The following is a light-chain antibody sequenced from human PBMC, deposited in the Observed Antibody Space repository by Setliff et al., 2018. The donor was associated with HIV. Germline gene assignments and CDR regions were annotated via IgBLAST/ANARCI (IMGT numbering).Light chain of an antibody. CDR2: GVT. CDR3: CSYAGSITFYV. V-gene: IGLV2-23*02. CDR1: SSDVGNYNL. Sequence: QSALTQPASVSGSPGQSITISCTGTSSDVGNYNLVSWYQHHPGKAPILLVYGVTKRPSGVSNRFSGSKSGNTASLTISGLQAEDEADYYCCSYAGSITFYVFGTGTKV. J-gene: IGLJ1*01.